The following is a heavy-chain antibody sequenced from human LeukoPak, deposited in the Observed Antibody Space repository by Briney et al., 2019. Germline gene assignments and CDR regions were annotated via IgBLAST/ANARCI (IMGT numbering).Heavy chain of an antibody. V-gene: IGHV3-53*01. D-gene: IGHD6-19*01. Sequence: GGSLRLSCAASGFTFSSYEMNWVRQAPGKGLEWVSVIYAGGDTYYADSVKGRFTISRDNSKNTLYLQMNSLRAEDTAVYYCARSGSGWFDFWGQGTLVTVSS. CDR3: ARSGSGWFDF. CDR1: GFTFSSYE. J-gene: IGHJ4*02. CDR2: IYAGGDT.